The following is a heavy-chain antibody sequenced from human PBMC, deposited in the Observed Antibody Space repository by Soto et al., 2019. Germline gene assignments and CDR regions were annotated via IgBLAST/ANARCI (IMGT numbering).Heavy chain of an antibody. CDR1: GGSFSGYY. J-gene: IGHJ3*02. CDR2: INHSGST. V-gene: IGHV4-34*01. Sequence: SETLSLTCAVYGGSFSGYYWSWIRQPPGKGLEWIGEINHSGSTNYNPSLKSRVTISVDTSKNQFSLKLSSVTAADTAVYYCAREGQPLDAFDIWGQGTMVTVSS. CDR3: AREGQPLDAFDI.